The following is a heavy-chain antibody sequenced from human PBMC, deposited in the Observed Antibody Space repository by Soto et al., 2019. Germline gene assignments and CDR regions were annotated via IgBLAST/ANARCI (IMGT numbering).Heavy chain of an antibody. Sequence: QVQLVQSGTEVKKPGASVKVSCKASGCSFTNNAIHWVRQAPGQRLEWMGWINAANGNTKYSQKFQGRVTITRDTSASTGYMELSSLRSEDTAVHYCARDRGGGPLDYWGQGTLVTVSS. D-gene: IGHD3-10*01. J-gene: IGHJ4*02. CDR2: INAANGNT. CDR3: ARDRGGGPLDY. V-gene: IGHV1-3*01. CDR1: GCSFTNNA.